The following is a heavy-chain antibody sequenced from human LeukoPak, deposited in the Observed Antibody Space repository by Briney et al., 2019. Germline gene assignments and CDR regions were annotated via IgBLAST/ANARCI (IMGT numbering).Heavy chain of an antibody. CDR3: TREAGSYHGNDY. D-gene: IGHD1-26*01. CDR1: GYTFTGYY. V-gene: IGHV1-2*06. CDR2: INPNNGAT. J-gene: IGHJ4*02. Sequence: ASVKVSCKASGYTFTGYYMHWVRQAPGQGLEWMGRINPNNGATNYAQKLQGRVTITGDTSISTAYMELSSLRSDDTAVYYCTREAGSYHGNDYWGQGTLVTVSS.